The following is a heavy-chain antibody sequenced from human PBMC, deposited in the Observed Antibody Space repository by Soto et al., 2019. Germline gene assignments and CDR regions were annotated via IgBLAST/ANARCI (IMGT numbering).Heavy chain of an antibody. D-gene: IGHD2-2*03. J-gene: IGHJ6*02. CDR1: GVSVSSNSYS. CDR2: IYSTENT. V-gene: IGHV4-39*01. Sequence: SETLSLTCTVSGVSVSSNSYSWGWIRQSPGKGLEWIGTIYSTENTYYNPSLLSRVTISVDTSKNEFSLRLSSVTAADTAVYYCARLNGYCVSTNCHGYYGMDVWGQGTTVTVS. CDR3: ARLNGYCVSTNCHGYYGMDV.